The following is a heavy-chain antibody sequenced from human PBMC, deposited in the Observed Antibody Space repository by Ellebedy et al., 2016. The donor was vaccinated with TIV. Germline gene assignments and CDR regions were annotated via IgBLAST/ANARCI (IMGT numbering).Heavy chain of an antibody. Sequence: GGSLRLSCAASGFSFSSYWMSWVRQAPGKGLEWVANMRQDGGAKYYVDSVKGRFTISRDNAKNSLYLQMNSLRAEDTAVYYCATDGSYGDYLSPAHAFENWGQGTVVIVSS. D-gene: IGHD4-17*01. J-gene: IGHJ4*02. CDR3: ATDGSYGDYLSPAHAFEN. V-gene: IGHV3-7*01. CDR2: MRQDGGAK. CDR1: GFSFSSYW.